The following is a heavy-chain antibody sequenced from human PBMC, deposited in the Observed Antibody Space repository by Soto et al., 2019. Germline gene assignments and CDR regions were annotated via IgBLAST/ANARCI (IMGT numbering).Heavy chain of an antibody. CDR1: GFTFSSYA. CDR3: ATQKGPQDYGDYLDYYYGMDV. D-gene: IGHD4-17*01. Sequence: PGGSLRPSCAASGFTFSSYAMSRVRQAPGKGLEWVSAISGSGGSTYYADSVKGRFTISRDNSKNTLYLQMNSLRAEDTAVYYCATQKGPQDYGDYLDYYYGMDVWGQETTVTVSS. CDR2: ISGSGGST. V-gene: IGHV3-23*01. J-gene: IGHJ6*02.